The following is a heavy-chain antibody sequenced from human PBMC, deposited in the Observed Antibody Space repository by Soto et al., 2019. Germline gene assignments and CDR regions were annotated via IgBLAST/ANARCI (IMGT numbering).Heavy chain of an antibody. Sequence: GGSLRLSCAASGFTFDDYTMHWVRQAPGKGLEWVSLISWDGGSTYYADSVKGRFTISRDNSKNSLYLQMNSLRTEDTALYYCVKDFFFGGGENYYDSGDSYYYYGMDVWGQGTTVTVSS. CDR2: ISWDGGST. CDR3: VKDFFFGGGENYYDSGDSYYYYGMDV. D-gene: IGHD3-22*01. J-gene: IGHJ6*02. CDR1: GFTFDDYT. V-gene: IGHV3-43*01.